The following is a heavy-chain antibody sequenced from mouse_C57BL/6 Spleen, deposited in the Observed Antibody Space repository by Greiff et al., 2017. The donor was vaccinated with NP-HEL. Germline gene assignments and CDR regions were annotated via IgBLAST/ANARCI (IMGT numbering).Heavy chain of an antibody. CDR1: GYTFTDYY. CDR3: ARRGGYYAYYFDY. CDR2: INPYNGGT. V-gene: IGHV1-19*01. Sequence: EVQLQQSGPVLVKPGASVKMSCKASGYTFTDYYMNWVKQSHGKSLEWIGVINPYNGGTSYNQKFKGKATLTVDKSSSTAYMELNSLTSEDSAVYYCARRGGYYAYYFDYWGQGTTLTVSS. J-gene: IGHJ2*01. D-gene: IGHD2-3*01.